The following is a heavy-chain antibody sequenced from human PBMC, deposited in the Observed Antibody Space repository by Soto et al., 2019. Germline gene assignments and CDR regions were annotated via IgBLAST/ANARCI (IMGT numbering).Heavy chain of an antibody. D-gene: IGHD3-10*01. CDR3: AKGPQTGYYDSGTFYSSVP. CDR2: INHGGSG. CDR1: GGSFHGYY. Sequence: SETLSLTCAVHGGSFHGYYWSWIRQPPREGPEWVGEINHGGSGNYTETFKSRVFISVGRSKTQMSLQLTSVSAADTAVYYCAKGPQTGYYDSGTFYSSVPWGQGTLVTVSS. V-gene: IGHV4-34*01. J-gene: IGHJ5*02.